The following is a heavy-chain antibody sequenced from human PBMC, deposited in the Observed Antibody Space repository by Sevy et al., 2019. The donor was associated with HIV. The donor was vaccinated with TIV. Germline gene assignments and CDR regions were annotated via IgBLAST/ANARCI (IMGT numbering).Heavy chain of an antibody. CDR1: GDSISSSSYY. Sequence: SETLSLTCIVSGDSISSSSYYWGWIRQPPGKGLEWIASISYSGNTYYNPSLKSRTTMSIDTSKNQFFLTLNSVTAPDAAGYYCPRSNPYYDFWNRYMTAGYFDFWGPGTLVTVSS. CDR2: ISYSGNT. J-gene: IGHJ4*02. D-gene: IGHD3-3*01. CDR3: PRSNPYYDFWNRYMTAGYFDF. V-gene: IGHV4-39*01.